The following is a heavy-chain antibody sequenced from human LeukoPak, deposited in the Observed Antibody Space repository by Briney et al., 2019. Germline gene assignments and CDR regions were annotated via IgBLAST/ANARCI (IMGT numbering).Heavy chain of an antibody. CDR3: ARAPISYYDSSGYLV. D-gene: IGHD3-22*01. Sequence: ASVKVSCKASGDSSRTNAIVWLRQAPGQRPEWMGWISVGSGNTKYSQKFQDRVTLTRDTAASTVYMDLSSLRPEDTAVYFCARAPISYYDSSGYLVWGQGTMVTVSS. CDR1: GDSSRTNA. V-gene: IGHV1-3*01. CDR2: ISVGSGNT. J-gene: IGHJ3*01.